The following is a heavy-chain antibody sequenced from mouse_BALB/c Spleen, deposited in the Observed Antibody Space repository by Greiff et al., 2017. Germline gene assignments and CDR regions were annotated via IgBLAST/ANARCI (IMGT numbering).Heavy chain of an antibody. CDR3: ARWGDYGSSYSAWFAY. D-gene: IGHD1-1*01. J-gene: IGHJ3*01. CDR2: ISYSGST. Sequence: EVQVVESGPSLVKPSQTLSLTCSVTGDSITSGYWNWIRKFPGNKLEYMGYISYSGSTYYNPSLKSRISITRDTSKNQYYLQLNSVTTEDTATYYCARWGDYGSSYSAWFAYWGQGTLVTVSA. V-gene: IGHV3-8*02. CDR1: GDSITSGY.